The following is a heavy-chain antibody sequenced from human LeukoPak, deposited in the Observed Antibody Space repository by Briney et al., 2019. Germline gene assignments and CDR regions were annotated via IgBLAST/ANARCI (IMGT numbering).Heavy chain of an antibody. J-gene: IGHJ4*02. Sequence: ASVKVSCKASGYTFTSHGISWVRQAPGQGLEWMGWINAYNGNTNYGQKLQGRVSMTTGTSTSTAYMELWSLRSDDTAVYYCARDVSVSTSPQYWGQGTLVTVSS. CDR3: ARDVSVSTSPQY. V-gene: IGHV1-18*01. D-gene: IGHD2-2*01. CDR2: INAYNGNT. CDR1: GYTFTSHG.